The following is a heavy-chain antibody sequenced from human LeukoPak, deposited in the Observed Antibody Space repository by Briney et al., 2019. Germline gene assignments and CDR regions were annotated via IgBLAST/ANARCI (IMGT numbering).Heavy chain of an antibody. CDR3: ARGSWGSGLG. Sequence: SQTLSLTCAISGDSVSSDVAAWNWIRQSTSRGLEWLGRTYYRSKWKNDYAVSVQGRITIRTDTSKNQFSLQLTSVTPEDTAVYYCARGSWGSGLGWGQGTLVTVSS. J-gene: IGHJ4*02. D-gene: IGHD7-27*01. CDR1: GDSVSSDVAA. V-gene: IGHV6-1*01. CDR2: TYYRSKWKN.